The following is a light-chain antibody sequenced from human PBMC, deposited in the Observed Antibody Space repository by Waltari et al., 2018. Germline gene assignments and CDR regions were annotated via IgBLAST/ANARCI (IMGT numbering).Light chain of an antibody. CDR2: NAS. CDR3: QQFNTFPLT. CDR1: QDIRSW. Sequence: DIQLTQSPSTLYASVGVRVTITCRASQDIRSWLAWYQQKPGKAPKILIYNASGLESGVPLRFSGSGSGTEFTLTISSLQPDDSATYFCQQFNTFPLTFGGGTQVKIK. J-gene: IGKJ4*01. V-gene: IGKV1-5*03.